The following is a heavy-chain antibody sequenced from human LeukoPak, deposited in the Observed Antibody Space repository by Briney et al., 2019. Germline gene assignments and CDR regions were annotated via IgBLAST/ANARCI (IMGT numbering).Heavy chain of an antibody. Sequence: SETLSLTCAVYGGSFSGYYWSWIRQPPGKGLEWIGEINHSGSTNYNPSLKSRVTISVDTSKNQFSLKLSSVTAADTAVYYCASVPSIAAAVTSYYYGMDVWGKGTTVTVSS. V-gene: IGHV4-34*01. J-gene: IGHJ6*04. CDR2: INHSGST. D-gene: IGHD6-13*01. CDR3: ASVPSIAAAVTSYYYGMDV. CDR1: GGSFSGYY.